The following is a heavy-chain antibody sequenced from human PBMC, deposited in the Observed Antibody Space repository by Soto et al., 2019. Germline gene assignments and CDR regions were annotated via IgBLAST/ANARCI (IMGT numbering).Heavy chain of an antibody. V-gene: IGHV3-30*18. D-gene: IGHD6-19*01. J-gene: IGHJ6*04. CDR2: ISYDGSNK. Sequence: QVQLVESGGGVVQPGRSLRLSCAASGFTFSSYGMHWVRPAPGKGLEWVAVISYDGSNKYYADSVKGRFTISRDNSKNTLYRQMNSLRAADMAVYYCAKDREKAVAGTIGRNDYYYGMDVWGKGTTVTVSS. CDR3: AKDREKAVAGTIGRNDYYYGMDV. CDR1: GFTFSSYG.